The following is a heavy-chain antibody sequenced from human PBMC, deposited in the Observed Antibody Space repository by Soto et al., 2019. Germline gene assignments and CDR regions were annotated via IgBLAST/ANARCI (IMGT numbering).Heavy chain of an antibody. J-gene: IGHJ4*02. CDR1: GFAFSGDW. D-gene: IGHD2-8*01. CDR2: IKQDGSEK. CDR3: ASRYCTNGVCYFFY. V-gene: IGHV3-7*01. Sequence: GGSLRLSCAAAGFAFSGDWMSWVRQAPGKGLEWVANIKQDGSEKYYVDSVKGRFTISRDNAKNSLYLQMNSLRAEDTAVYYCASRYCTNGVCYFFYWGQGTLVTVSS.